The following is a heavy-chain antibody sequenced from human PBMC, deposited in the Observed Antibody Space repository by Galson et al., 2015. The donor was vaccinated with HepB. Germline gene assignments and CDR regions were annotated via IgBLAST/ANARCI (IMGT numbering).Heavy chain of an antibody. CDR1: GFSLTTNEVG. CDR2: IYGDDDK. Sequence: PALVKPTQTLTLTCTFSGFSLTTNEVGVAWIRQPPGKALEWLALIYGDDDKRYSPFLKKIFTPTKDTYSNQVVLTMTNVDPADTATYYCAHSPRFLDPHYGMDVWGPGTTVTVSS. V-gene: IGHV2-5*02. D-gene: IGHD3-3*01. CDR3: AHSPRFLDPHYGMDV. J-gene: IGHJ6*02.